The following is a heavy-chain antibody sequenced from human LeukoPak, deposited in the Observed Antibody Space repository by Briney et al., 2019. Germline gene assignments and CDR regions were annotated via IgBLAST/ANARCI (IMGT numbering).Heavy chain of an antibody. D-gene: IGHD5-18*01. J-gene: IGHJ4*02. V-gene: IGHV4-31*03. CDR1: GGSISSGGYY. CDR2: IYYSGST. CDR3: ARRQSGNTYGSIFDY. Sequence: PSQTLSLTCTVSGGSISSGGYYWSWIRQHPGKGLEWIGYIYYSGSTYYNPSLKSRVTISVDTSKNQFSLMLSSVTAADTAVYYCARRQSGNTYGSIFDYWGQGTLVTVSS.